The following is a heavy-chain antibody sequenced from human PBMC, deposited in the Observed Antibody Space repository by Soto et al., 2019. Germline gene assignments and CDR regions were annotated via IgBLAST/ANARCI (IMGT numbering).Heavy chain of an antibody. Sequence: SVKVSCKASGGTFSSYTISWVRQAPGQGLEWMGRIIPILGIANYAQKFQGRVTITADKSTSTAYMELSSLRSEDTAVYYCARGKAVGAVASDYWGQGTLVTVSS. CDR3: ARGKAVGAVASDY. D-gene: IGHD6-19*01. J-gene: IGHJ4*02. CDR1: GGTFSSYT. V-gene: IGHV1-69*02. CDR2: IIPILGIA.